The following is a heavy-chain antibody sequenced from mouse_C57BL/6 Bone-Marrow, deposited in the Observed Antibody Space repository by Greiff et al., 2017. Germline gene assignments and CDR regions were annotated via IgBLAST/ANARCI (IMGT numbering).Heavy chain of an antibody. Sequence: QVQLQQPGPELVKLGASVKLSCKASAYTFTSYWMHWVRQRLERALEWIGRIDPNSGGTKYNEKVKSKATLTVDKPSSTAYMQLSSLTSEDSAVYYCARWGYYGSSYDWYFDVWGTGTTVTVSS. CDR2: IDPNSGGT. D-gene: IGHD1-1*01. J-gene: IGHJ1*03. V-gene: IGHV1-72*01. CDR3: ARWGYYGSSYDWYFDV. CDR1: AYTFTSYW.